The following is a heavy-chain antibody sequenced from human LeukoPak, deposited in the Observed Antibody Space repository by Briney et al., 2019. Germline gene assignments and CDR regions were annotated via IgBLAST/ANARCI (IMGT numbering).Heavy chain of an antibody. J-gene: IGHJ4*02. Sequence: MSSETLSLTCAVYGGSFSGYYWSWIRQPPGKGLEWIGEINHSGSTNYNPSLKSRVTISVDTSKNQFSLKLSSVTAADTAVYYCARGEYYYDSSGYTDYWGQGTLATVSS. V-gene: IGHV4-34*01. D-gene: IGHD3-22*01. CDR3: ARGEYYYDSSGYTDY. CDR1: GGSFSGYY. CDR2: INHSGST.